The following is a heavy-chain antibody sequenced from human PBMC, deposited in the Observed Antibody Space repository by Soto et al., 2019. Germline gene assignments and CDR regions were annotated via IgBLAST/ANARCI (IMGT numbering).Heavy chain of an antibody. J-gene: IGHJ4*02. CDR3: ARGLERGYSYFDY. D-gene: IGHD5-18*01. V-gene: IGHV1-18*01. CDR2: ISAYNGNT. Sequence: GASVKVSCKASGYTFTSYGISWVRQAPGQGLEWMGWISAYNGNTNYAQKLQGRVTMTTDTSTSTVYMDLSSLRSEDTAVYYCARGLERGYSYFDYWGQGTPVTVSS. CDR1: GYTFTSYG.